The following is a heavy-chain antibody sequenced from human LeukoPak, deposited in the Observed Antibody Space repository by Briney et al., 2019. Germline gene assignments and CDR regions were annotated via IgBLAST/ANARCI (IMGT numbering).Heavy chain of an antibody. Sequence: GGSLRISCAASGFTFYDYAMHWLRHAPGKGLEWGAFIRYDGSTKYYADSVKGRFTISRDNSKNTLYLQMNSLRPEVTAVYYCAKGEGWYYYYMDVWGKGTTVTVSS. CDR1: GFTFYDYA. J-gene: IGHJ6*03. D-gene: IGHD2-15*01. CDR3: AKGEGWYYYYMDV. V-gene: IGHV3-30*02. CDR2: IRYDGSTK.